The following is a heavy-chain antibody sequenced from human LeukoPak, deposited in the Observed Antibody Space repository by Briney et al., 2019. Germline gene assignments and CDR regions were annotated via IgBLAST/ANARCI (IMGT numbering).Heavy chain of an antibody. CDR1: GGSISSGGYY. D-gene: IGHD2-15*01. J-gene: IGHJ4*02. CDR2: IYHSGST. V-gene: IGHV4-30-2*01. CDR3: AREGYCSGGSCPFDY. Sequence: SQTLSLTCTVSGGSISSGGYYWSWIRQPPGKGLEWIGYIYHSGSTYYNPSLKSRVTISVDTSKNQFSLKLSSVTAADTAVYYCAREGYCSGGSCPFDYWGQGTLVTVSS.